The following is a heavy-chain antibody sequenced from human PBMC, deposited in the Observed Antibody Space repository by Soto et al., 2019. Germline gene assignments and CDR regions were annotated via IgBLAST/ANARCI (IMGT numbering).Heavy chain of an antibody. CDR3: ARVPGGYCSSTSCTGSGFDP. D-gene: IGHD2-2*01. V-gene: IGHV1-2*02. CDR2: INPNSGGT. Sequence: DSLQLSCKASGYTFTGYYMHWVRQAPGQGLEWMGWINPNSGGTNYAQKFQGRVTMTRDTSISTAYMELSRLRSDDTAGYYCARVPGGYCSSTSCTGSGFDPWG. CDR1: GYTFTGYY. J-gene: IGHJ5*02.